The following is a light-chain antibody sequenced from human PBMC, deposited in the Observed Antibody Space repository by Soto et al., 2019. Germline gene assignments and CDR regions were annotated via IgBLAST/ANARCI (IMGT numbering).Light chain of an antibody. CDR2: GAS. CDR3: QQYGSSPFT. CDR1: QSVSSN. Sequence: EIVLTQSPGILSLSPGERATLSCWASQSVSSNLAWYQQKPGQAPRLLIYGASSRATGIPHRCSGSGSGTDFILTISRLEPEDFAVYYCQQYGSSPFTFGPGTKVEIK. J-gene: IGKJ3*01. V-gene: IGKV3-20*01.